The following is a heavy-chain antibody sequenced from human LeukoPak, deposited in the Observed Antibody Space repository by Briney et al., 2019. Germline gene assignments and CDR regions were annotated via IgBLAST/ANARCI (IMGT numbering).Heavy chain of an antibody. CDR2: IIPIFGTA. D-gene: IGHD3-10*01. V-gene: IGHV1-69*01. CDR1: GGTFSSYA. Sequence: ASVKVSCKASGGTFSSYAISWVRQAPGQGLEWMGGIIPIFGTANYAQKFQGRVTITADESTSTAYMELSSLRSEDTAVYYCARDEHEQWFGGLIRYYYGMDVWGQGTTVTVSS. CDR3: ARDEHEQWFGGLIRYYYGMDV. J-gene: IGHJ6*02.